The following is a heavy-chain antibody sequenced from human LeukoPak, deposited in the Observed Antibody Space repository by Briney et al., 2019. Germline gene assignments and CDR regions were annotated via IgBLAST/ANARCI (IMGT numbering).Heavy chain of an antibody. CDR3: AKASLQLNYGMDV. CDR1: GFTFDDYA. J-gene: IGHJ6*02. V-gene: IGHV3-9*01. Sequence: GGSLRLSCAASGFTFDDYAMHWVRQAPGKGLEWVSGISWNSGSIGYADSVKGRFTISRDNAKNSLYLQMNSLRAEDTALYYCAKASLQLNYGMDVWGQGTTVTVSS. CDR2: ISWNSGSI. D-gene: IGHD1-1*01.